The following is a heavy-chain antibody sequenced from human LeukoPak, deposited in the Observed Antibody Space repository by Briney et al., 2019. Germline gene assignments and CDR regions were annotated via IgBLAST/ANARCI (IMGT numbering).Heavy chain of an antibody. D-gene: IGHD6-6*01. Sequence: GGSLRLSCAASGFTFSSYSMNWVRQAPGKGLEWVSYISSSSSTIYYADSVKGRFTISRDNAKNSLYLQMNSLRAEDTAVYYCARDVRQLGPEFDYWGQGTLVTVSS. V-gene: IGHV3-48*01. CDR2: ISSSSSTI. CDR3: ARDVRQLGPEFDY. J-gene: IGHJ4*02. CDR1: GFTFSSYS.